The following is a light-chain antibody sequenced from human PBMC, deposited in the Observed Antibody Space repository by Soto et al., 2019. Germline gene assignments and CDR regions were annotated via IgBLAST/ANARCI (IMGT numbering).Light chain of an antibody. CDR2: DAS. CDR1: RSISNW. J-gene: IGKJ1*01. V-gene: IGKV1-5*01. Sequence: DTQMTQSPSTLSGSLGDTVTITCRASRSISNWVAWYQQKPGKAPKLLISDASDLERGAPSRFSGTGSGTEFTLTISSLQPDDFATYYCQQYDSYSWTFGQGTKVDI. CDR3: QQYDSYSWT.